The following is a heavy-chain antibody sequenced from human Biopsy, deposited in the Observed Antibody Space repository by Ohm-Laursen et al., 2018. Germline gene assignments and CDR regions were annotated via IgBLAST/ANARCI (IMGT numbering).Heavy chain of an antibody. V-gene: IGHV3-30*18. CDR2: TSFDGSNK. D-gene: IGHD6-19*01. J-gene: IGHJ3*02. CDR3: AKDGGQWLGGAFDI. Sequence: SLRLSCSASGFGFYAMHWVRQPPGKSLEWLAVTSFDGSNKFYAESVRGRFTISRDRSRDTLYLQMNRLTNEDTALYYCAKDGGQWLGGAFDIWGHGTMVIVAS. CDR1: GFGFYA.